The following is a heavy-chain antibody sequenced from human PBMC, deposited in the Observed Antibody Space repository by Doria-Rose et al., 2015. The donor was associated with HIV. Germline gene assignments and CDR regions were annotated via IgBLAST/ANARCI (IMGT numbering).Heavy chain of an antibody. V-gene: IGHV2-26*01. CDR3: ARIKSSRWYHKYYFDF. Sequence: ESGPVLVKPTETLTLTCTVSGVSLSSPGMGVSWIRQPPGKALEWLANIFSDDERSYNTSLKSRLTISRGTSKSQVVLTMTDMDPVDTATYYCARIKSSRWYHKYYFDFWGQGTLSSSPQ. CDR2: IFSDDER. J-gene: IGHJ4*02. CDR1: GVSLSSPGMG. D-gene: IGHD6-13*01.